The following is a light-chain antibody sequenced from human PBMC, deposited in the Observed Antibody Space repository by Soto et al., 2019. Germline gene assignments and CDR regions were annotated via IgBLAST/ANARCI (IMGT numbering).Light chain of an antibody. J-gene: IGKJ1*01. CDR1: QSVSSSY. V-gene: IGKV3-20*01. Sequence: EIVLTQSPGTLSLSPGERATLSCRASQSVSSSYLAWYQQKPGQAPRLLIYGASSRATGIPDRFSGSGSGTDFPLTISRLEPEDFAVYDCQQHGSSPWTFGQGTKVEIK. CDR3: QQHGSSPWT. CDR2: GAS.